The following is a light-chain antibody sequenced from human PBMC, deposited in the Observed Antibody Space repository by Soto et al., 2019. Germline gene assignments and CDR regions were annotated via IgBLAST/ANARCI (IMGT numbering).Light chain of an antibody. Sequence: QSALTQPASVSGSPGQSLTISCTGTSRDIGFHNYVSWYQQYPGNAPKLIIFEVSNRPSGVSDRFSASKSGNTASLTISGLLPEDGADYYCSSYTTRSTYVFGSGTKVTVL. CDR3: SSYTTRSTYV. CDR2: EVS. CDR1: SRDIGFHNY. J-gene: IGLJ1*01. V-gene: IGLV2-14*01.